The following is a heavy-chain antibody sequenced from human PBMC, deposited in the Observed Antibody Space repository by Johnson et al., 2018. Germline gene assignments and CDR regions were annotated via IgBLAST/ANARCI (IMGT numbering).Heavy chain of an antibody. CDR3: AGGRDRYKGRDGYEGHFYHDMVV. D-gene: IGHD5-24*01. J-gene: IGHJ6*04. CDR2: LYTSGNS. CDR1: GASVTSGGYY. V-gene: IGHV4-61*02. Sequence: QVQLQESGPGRVKPLETLSLTCTVSGASVTSGGYYWNWIRQPAGKGLEWIGRLYTSGNSKYNPSLRSRVTISADTSKDQVSLRVSSVTAADTAVYCGAGGRDRYKGRDGYEGHFYHDMVVWGTGTAVTVSS.